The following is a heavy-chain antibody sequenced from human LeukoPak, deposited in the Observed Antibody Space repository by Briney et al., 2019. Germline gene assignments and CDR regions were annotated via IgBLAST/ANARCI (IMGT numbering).Heavy chain of an antibody. J-gene: IGHJ3*02. V-gene: IGHV1-69*05. CDR3: ARDPLYDCDSSGPHAFDI. D-gene: IGHD3-22*01. Sequence: ASVKVSCKASGGTFSSYAISWVRQAPGQGLEWMGRIIPIFGTANYAQKFQGRVTITTDESTSTAYMELSSLRSEDTAVYYCARDPLYDCDSSGPHAFDIWGQGTMVTVSS. CDR2: IIPIFGTA. CDR1: GGTFSSYA.